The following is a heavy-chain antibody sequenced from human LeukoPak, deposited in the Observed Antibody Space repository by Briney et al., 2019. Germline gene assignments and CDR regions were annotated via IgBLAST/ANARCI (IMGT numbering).Heavy chain of an antibody. J-gene: IGHJ4*02. Sequence: ASVKVSCKASGYTFTSYGISWVRQAPGQGLEWMGWISAYNGNTNYAQKLRGRVTMTTDTSTSTAYMELRGLRSDDTAVYYCARVIAVDLNFDYWGQGTLVTVSS. D-gene: IGHD6-19*01. CDR3: ARVIAVDLNFDY. CDR2: ISAYNGNT. V-gene: IGHV1-18*01. CDR1: GYTFTSYG.